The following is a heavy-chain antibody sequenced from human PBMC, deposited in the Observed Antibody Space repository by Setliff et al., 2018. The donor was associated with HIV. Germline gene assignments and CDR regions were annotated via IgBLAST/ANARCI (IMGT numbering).Heavy chain of an antibody. CDR2: IIPAFGTA. Sequence: SVKVSCKTSGGTFSSYAASWVRQAPGQGLEWMGGIIPAFGTANYAQKFQGRVTITTDESTSTAYMELSGLRSEDTAVYFCARDGLLVAGIRFDYWGQGTLVTVS. CDR1: GGTFSSYA. CDR3: ARDGLLVAGIRFDY. V-gene: IGHV1-69*05. D-gene: IGHD6-19*01. J-gene: IGHJ4*01.